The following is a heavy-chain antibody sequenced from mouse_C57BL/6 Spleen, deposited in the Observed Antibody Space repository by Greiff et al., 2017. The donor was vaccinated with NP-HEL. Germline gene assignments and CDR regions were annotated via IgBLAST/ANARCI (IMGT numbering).Heavy chain of an antibody. CDR3: ARQRDYYGSSRHWYFDV. D-gene: IGHD1-1*01. J-gene: IGHJ1*03. CDR2: ISSGGSYT. V-gene: IGHV5-6*01. CDR1: GFTFSSYG. Sequence: EVQLVESGGDLVKPGGSLKLSCAASGFTFSSYGMSWVRQTPDKRLEWVATISSGGSYTYYPDSVKGRFTISRDNAKNTLYLQMSSLKSEDTAMYYCARQRDYYGSSRHWYFDVWGTGTTVTVSS.